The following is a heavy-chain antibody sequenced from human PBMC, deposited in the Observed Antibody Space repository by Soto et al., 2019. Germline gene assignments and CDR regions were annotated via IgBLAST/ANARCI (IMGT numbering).Heavy chain of an antibody. CDR2: INPNSGGT. Sequence: ASVKVSCKASGYTFTGYYMHWVRQAPGQGLEWMGWINPNSGGTNYAQKFQGWVTMTRDTSISTAYMELSRLRSDDTAVYYCARERGGCSSTSCPSDYNWFDPWGQGTLVTVS. D-gene: IGHD2-2*01. CDR1: GYTFTGYY. J-gene: IGHJ5*02. CDR3: ARERGGCSSTSCPSDYNWFDP. V-gene: IGHV1-2*04.